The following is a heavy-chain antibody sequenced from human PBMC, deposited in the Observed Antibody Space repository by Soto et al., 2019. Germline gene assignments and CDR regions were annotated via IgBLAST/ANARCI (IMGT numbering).Heavy chain of an antibody. J-gene: IGHJ4*02. Sequence: GGALRLSCAASAFTFSNAWINWVRQAPGKGLEWVGRIKSKTDGGTTDFAAPVKGRFAISRDDSKNMVYLQMNSLKTEDTGIYYCTTITMAAWGYWGQGSLVTVSS. D-gene: IGHD3-10*01. CDR1: AFTFSNAW. V-gene: IGHV3-15*07. CDR3: TTITMAAWGY. CDR2: IKSKTDGGTT.